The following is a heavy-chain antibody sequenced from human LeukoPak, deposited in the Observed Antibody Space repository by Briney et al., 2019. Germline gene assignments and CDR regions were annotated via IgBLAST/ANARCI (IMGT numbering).Heavy chain of an antibody. V-gene: IGHV3-7*01. J-gene: IGHJ4*02. CDR2: IKQDGSEK. Sequence: PGGSLRLSCAASGFSLSNYWMSWVRQAPGKGLEWVANIKQDGSEKYYVDSVKGRFTISRDNAKNSLYLQMNSLRAEDTAVYYCARDFGVTWSPPFDYWGQGTLVTVSS. D-gene: IGHD3-10*01. CDR1: GFSLSNYW. CDR3: ARDFGVTWSPPFDY.